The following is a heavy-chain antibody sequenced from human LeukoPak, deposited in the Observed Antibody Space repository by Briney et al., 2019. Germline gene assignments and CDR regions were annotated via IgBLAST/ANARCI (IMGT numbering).Heavy chain of an antibody. D-gene: IGHD2-15*01. CDR3: ARESLSRYYYYMDV. V-gene: IGHV3-66*01. J-gene: IGHJ6*03. CDR1: GFTFSSYA. Sequence: GGSLRLSCAASGFTFSSYAMHWVRQAPGKGLEWVSVIYSGGSTYYADSVKGRFTISRDNSKNTLYLQMNSLRAEDTAVYYCARESLSRYYYYMDVWGKGTTVTISS. CDR2: IYSGGST.